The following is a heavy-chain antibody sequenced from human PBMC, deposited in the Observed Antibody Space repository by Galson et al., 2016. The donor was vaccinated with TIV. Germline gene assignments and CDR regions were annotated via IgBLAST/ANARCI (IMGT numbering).Heavy chain of an antibody. J-gene: IGHJ6*02. CDR2: ISAGGGST. V-gene: IGHV3-23*01. CDR1: GLTFSSFA. CDR3: AKVPSSGFSYYYGLDV. D-gene: IGHD3-22*01. Sequence: SLRLSCAASGLTFSSFASSWVRQAPGKGLEWVSAISAGGGSTYYADSVQGRFTISRDNSKNTQYLQMNSLRAEDTAIYYCAKVPSSGFSYYYGLDVWGQGTTVTVSS.